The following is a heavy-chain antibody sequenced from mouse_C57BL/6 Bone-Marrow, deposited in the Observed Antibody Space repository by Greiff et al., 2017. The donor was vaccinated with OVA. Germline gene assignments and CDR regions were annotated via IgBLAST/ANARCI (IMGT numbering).Heavy chain of an antibody. CDR2: ISSGSSTI. D-gene: IGHD5-1*01. CDR3: ARGYLYYAMDY. CDR1: GFTFSDYG. V-gene: IGHV5-17*01. Sequence: EVKVVGSGGGLVKPGGSLKLSCAASGFTFSDYGMHWVRQAPEKGLEWVAYISSGSSTIYYADTVKGRFTISRDNAKNTLFLQMTSLRSEDTAMYYCARGYLYYAMDYWGQGTSVTVSS. J-gene: IGHJ4*01.